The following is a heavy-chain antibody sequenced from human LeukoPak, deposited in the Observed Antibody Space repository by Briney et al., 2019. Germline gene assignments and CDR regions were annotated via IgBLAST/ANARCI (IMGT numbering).Heavy chain of an antibody. CDR1: GGSISNFY. V-gene: IGHV4-59*08. Sequence: SETLSLTCTVSGGSISNFYWSWFRQPPGKGLEWIGYICYSGTTNYNPSLKSRLTISLDTPKNHFSLRLRSVTAAYTAVFYCARHSETGGGGSCFVDYFDWGREGTLVTVSS. J-gene: IGHJ4*02. CDR3: ARHSETGGGGSCFVDYFDW. CDR2: ICYSGTT. D-gene: IGHD2-8*02.